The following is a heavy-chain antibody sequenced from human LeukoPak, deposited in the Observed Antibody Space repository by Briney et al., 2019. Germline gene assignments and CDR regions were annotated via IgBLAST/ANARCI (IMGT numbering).Heavy chain of an antibody. J-gene: IGHJ1*01. CDR3: ARDWSLSYYYDSSGYHYFQH. CDR2: INPSGGST. Sequence: GASVKVSCKASGYTFTSYYMHWVRQAPGQGLEWMGIINPSGGSTSYAQKFQGRVTMTRDTSTSTAYMELSSLRSEDTAVYYCARDWSLSYYYDSSGYHYFQHWGQGTLVTVSS. V-gene: IGHV1-46*01. CDR1: GYTFTSYY. D-gene: IGHD3-22*01.